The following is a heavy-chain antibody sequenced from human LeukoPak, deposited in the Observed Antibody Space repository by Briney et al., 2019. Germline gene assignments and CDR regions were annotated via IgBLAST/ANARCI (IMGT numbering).Heavy chain of an antibody. CDR1: GGSISSGGYS. V-gene: IGHV4-30-2*01. Sequence: PSQTLSLTCAVSGGSISSGGYSWSWIRQPPGKGLEWIGYTYHSGSTYYNPSLKSRVTISVDRSKNQFSLKLSSVTAADTAVYYCARGPFQLGYCSSTSCYNWFDPWGQGTLVTVSS. D-gene: IGHD2-2*01. J-gene: IGHJ5*02. CDR3: ARGPFQLGYCSSTSCYNWFDP. CDR2: TYHSGST.